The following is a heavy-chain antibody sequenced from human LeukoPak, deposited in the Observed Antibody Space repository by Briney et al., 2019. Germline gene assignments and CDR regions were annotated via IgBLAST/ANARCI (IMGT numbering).Heavy chain of an antibody. D-gene: IGHD4-11*01. J-gene: IGHJ5*02. V-gene: IGHV3-30*09. Sequence: PGGSLRLSCAATGFRFSSYDMHWVRQAPGKGLEWVAAISAEGDIQIYLDSVMGRFAISRNNAKNSLYLQMNNLRDEDTAVYYCAKNHVTVPNGDWFGPWGQGTLVTVSS. CDR1: GFRFSSYD. CDR2: ISAEGDIQ. CDR3: AKNHVTVPNGDWFGP.